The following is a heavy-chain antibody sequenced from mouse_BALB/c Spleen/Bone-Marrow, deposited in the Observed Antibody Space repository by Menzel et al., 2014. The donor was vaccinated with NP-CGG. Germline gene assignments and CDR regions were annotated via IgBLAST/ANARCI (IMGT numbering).Heavy chain of an antibody. Sequence: EVMLVESGPELVKPGASVKIPCKASGYTFTDYNMDWVKQSHGKSLEWIGDINPNNGGTIYNQKFKGKATLTVDKSSSTAYMELRSLTSEDTAVYYCARGDGYYARFAYWGQGTLVTVSA. CDR3: ARGDGYYARFAY. V-gene: IGHV1-18*01. J-gene: IGHJ3*01. D-gene: IGHD2-3*01. CDR1: GYTFTDYN. CDR2: INPNNGGT.